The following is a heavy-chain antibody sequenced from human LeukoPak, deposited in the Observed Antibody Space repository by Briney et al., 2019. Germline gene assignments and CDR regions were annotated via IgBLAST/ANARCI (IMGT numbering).Heavy chain of an antibody. Sequence: SETLSLTCTVSGGSISSYYWSWIRQPPGKGLEWIGYIYYSRSTNYNPSLKSRVTISVDTSKNQFSLKLSSVTAADTAVYYCARDGPFRYCSGGSCYSVEAFDIWGQGTIVTVSS. J-gene: IGHJ3*02. CDR1: GGSISSYY. D-gene: IGHD2-15*01. V-gene: IGHV4-59*01. CDR3: ARDGPFRYCSGGSCYSVEAFDI. CDR2: IYYSRST.